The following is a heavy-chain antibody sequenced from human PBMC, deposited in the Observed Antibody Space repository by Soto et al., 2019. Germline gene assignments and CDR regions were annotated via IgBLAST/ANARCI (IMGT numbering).Heavy chain of an antibody. D-gene: IGHD3-22*01. V-gene: IGHV1-69*06. CDR2: IIPIFGTA. Sequence: ASVKVSCKASGGTFSSYAISWVRQAPGQGLEWMGGIIPIFGTANYAQKFQGRVAITADKSTSTAYMELSSLRSEDTAVYYCARVTYYYDSSGYLNWFDPWGQGTLVTVSS. CDR3: ARVTYYYDSSGYLNWFDP. CDR1: GGTFSSYA. J-gene: IGHJ5*02.